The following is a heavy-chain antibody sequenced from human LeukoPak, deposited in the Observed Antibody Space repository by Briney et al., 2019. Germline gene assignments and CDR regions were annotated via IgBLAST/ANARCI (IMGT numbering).Heavy chain of an antibody. Sequence: GGSLRLSCAASGFTFRNYAMSWVRQAPGKGLEWVSTISGSGVDTDYADSVKDRFPISRDNPRNTLYLQMNSLRAEDTAVYYCAKHQDWTVTVPDYWGQGTLVTVSS. CDR3: AKHQDWTVTVPDY. V-gene: IGHV3-23*01. D-gene: IGHD4-17*01. CDR1: GFTFRNYA. J-gene: IGHJ4*02. CDR2: ISGSGVDT.